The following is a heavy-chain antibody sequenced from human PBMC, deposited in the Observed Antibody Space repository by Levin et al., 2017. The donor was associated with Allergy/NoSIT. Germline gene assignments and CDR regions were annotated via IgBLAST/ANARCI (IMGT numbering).Heavy chain of an antibody. CDR3: ARDGSPGDFWSGQTQSYYYSMDV. V-gene: IGHV3-48*03. D-gene: IGHD3-3*01. CDR1: GFTLSTYE. J-gene: IGHJ6*02. Sequence: GESLKISCAASGFTLSTYEMNWVRQAPGKGLEWISFISSSGTTIYYADSVKGRITISRDNAKNSLFLQVNSLRAEDTAIYYCARDGSPGDFWSGQTQSYYYSMDVWGQGTTVTVSS. CDR2: ISSSGTTI.